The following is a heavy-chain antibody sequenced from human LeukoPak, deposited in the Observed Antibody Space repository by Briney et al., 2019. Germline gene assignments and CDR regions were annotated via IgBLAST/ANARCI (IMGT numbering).Heavy chain of an antibody. CDR2: IYPSGST. V-gene: IGHV4-4*07. J-gene: IGHJ4*02. CDR3: ARGVAYCSATTCYRGLGY. CDR1: GGSISSYY. D-gene: IGHD2-2*01. Sequence: SETLSLTCTVSGGSISSYYWNWIRQPAGKGLEWIGRIYPSGSTNYNPSLESRVTISVDTSKNQFSLKLTSVTAADTAVYYCARGVAYCSATTCYRGLGYWGQGTLVTVSS.